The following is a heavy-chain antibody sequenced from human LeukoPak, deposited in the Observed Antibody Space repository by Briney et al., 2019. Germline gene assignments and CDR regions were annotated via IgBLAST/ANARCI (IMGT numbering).Heavy chain of an antibody. V-gene: IGHV3-21*01. CDR1: GFTFSSYS. Sequence: GGSLRLSCAASGFTFSSYSMNWVRQAPGKGLEWVSSISSSSSYIYYADSVKGRFTISRDNAKNSLYLQMNSLRAEDTAVYYCARDPVVRGVTHPSLGFDPWGQGTLVTVSS. CDR3: ARDPVVRGVTHPSLGFDP. D-gene: IGHD3-10*01. J-gene: IGHJ5*02. CDR2: ISSSSSYI.